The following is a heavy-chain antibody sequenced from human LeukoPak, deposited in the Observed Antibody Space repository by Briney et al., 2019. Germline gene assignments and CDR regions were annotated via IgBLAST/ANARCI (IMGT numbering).Heavy chain of an antibody. Sequence: SETLSLTCTVSGGSISSYYWSWIRQPPGKGLEWIGYIYYSGSTNYNPSLKSRVTISVDTSKNQFSLKLNSVTAADTAVYYCARAGDSSGWHDAFDIWGQGTMVTVSS. D-gene: IGHD6-19*01. V-gene: IGHV4-59*01. CDR3: ARAGDSSGWHDAFDI. J-gene: IGHJ3*02. CDR2: IYYSGST. CDR1: GGSISSYY.